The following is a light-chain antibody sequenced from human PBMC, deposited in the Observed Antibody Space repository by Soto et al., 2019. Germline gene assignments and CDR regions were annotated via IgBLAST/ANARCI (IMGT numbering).Light chain of an antibody. J-gene: IGKJ4*01. CDR3: QLYGSSPGVT. CDR1: QRVASSY. CDR2: GAS. V-gene: IGKV3-20*01. Sequence: EVVLTQSPGTLSLSPGERATLSCRASQRVASSYLAWYQQKPGQAPRLLIYGASSRAAGITDRFSGSGSGTDFALTISRLEPEDFAVYYCQLYGSSPGVTFGGGTKVEIK.